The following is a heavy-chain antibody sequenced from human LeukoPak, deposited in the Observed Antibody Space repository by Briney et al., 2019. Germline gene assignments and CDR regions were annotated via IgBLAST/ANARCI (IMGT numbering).Heavy chain of an antibody. Sequence: SVKVSCKASGGTFSSYAISWVRQAPGQGLEWMGGIIPIFGTANYAQKFQGRVTITADESTSTAYMELRSLRSDDTAVYYCARDGSYDSSGYYPTYFDYWGQGTLVTVSS. CDR3: ARDGSYDSSGYYPTYFDY. CDR1: GGTFSSYA. J-gene: IGHJ4*02. V-gene: IGHV1-69*13. D-gene: IGHD3-22*01. CDR2: IIPIFGTA.